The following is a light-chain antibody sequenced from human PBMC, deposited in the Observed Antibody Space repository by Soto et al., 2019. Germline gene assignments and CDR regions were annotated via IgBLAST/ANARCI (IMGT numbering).Light chain of an antibody. Sequence: DIQMTQSPSTLSASVGDRVIITCRASQSISSWLAWYQQKPGKAPKLLIYDASSLESGVPSRFSGSGSGTEFTLTISSLQPDDFATYYCQQYNSYLTFGPGTKVDI. J-gene: IGKJ3*01. V-gene: IGKV1-5*01. CDR3: QQYNSYLT. CDR2: DAS. CDR1: QSISSW.